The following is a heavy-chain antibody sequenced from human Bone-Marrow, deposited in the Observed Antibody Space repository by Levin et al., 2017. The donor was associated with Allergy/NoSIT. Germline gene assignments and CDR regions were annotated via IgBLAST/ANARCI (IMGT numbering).Heavy chain of an antibody. CDR3: AHYGAYQRLQTFDY. D-gene: IGHD4-17*01. V-gene: IGHV2-5*02. Sequence: TLSLTCSFSGFSFRTSGVGVGWIRQPPGKALEWLALIYWDDEKHYTPSLTTRLTITKDTSKNQVVLVMTNVNPADTATYYCAHYGAYQRLQTFDYWGQGSLVTVSS. CDR2: IYWDDEK. CDR1: GFSFRTSGVG. J-gene: IGHJ4*02.